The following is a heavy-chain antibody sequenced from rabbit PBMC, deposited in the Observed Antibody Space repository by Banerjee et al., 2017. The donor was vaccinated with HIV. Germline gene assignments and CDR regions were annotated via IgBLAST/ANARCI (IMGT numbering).Heavy chain of an antibody. V-gene: IGHV1S45*01. CDR1: GFDFSNNVL. Sequence: QEQLEESGGDLVKPEGSLTLTCKASGFDFSNNVLCWVRQAPGKGLEWIGCIDAGNSGSTWYASWVNGRFTISKTSSTTVTLQMTSLTAADTATYFCARDLAGVIGWNFNLWGQGTLVPV. D-gene: IGHD4-1*01. CDR3: ARDLAGVIGWNFNL. J-gene: IGHJ4*01. CDR2: IDAGNSGST.